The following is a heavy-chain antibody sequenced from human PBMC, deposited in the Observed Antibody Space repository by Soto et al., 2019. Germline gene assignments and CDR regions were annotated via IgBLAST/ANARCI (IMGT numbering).Heavy chain of an antibody. J-gene: IGHJ3*02. CDR3: AKGNSWSPALVLDI. CDR2: MNPNSGNT. V-gene: IGHV1-8*01. Sequence: ASVKVSCKASGYTFTSYDINWVRQATGQGLEWMGWMNPNSGNTVYAQKFQGRVTMTRNTSISTAYMELSSLRSEDTAVYYCAKGNSWSPALVLDIWGQGTMVTVSS. D-gene: IGHD1-7*01. CDR1: GYTFTSYD.